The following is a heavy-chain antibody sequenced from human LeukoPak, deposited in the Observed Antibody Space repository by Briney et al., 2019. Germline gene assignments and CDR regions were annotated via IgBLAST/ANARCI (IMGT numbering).Heavy chain of an antibody. J-gene: IGHJ6*03. CDR1: GYTFTGYY. D-gene: IGHD3-10*01. V-gene: IGHV1-2*02. Sequence: ASVKVSCKTSGYTFTGYYIHWVRQAPGQGLEWMGWIRPNSGGTKYAQKFQGRVTMTRDTSISTAYMELDRLRSDDTAVYYCARDDDYGSGTYMDVWGKGTTVTVSS. CDR3: ARDDDYGSGTYMDV. CDR2: IRPNSGGT.